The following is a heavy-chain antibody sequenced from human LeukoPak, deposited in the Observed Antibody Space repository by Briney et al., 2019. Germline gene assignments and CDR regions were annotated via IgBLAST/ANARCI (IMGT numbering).Heavy chain of an antibody. CDR3: ASWGYSSGPDY. J-gene: IGHJ4*02. CDR1: GYSFTSYW. CDR2: IDPSDSYT. V-gene: IGHV5-10-1*01. Sequence: GESLKISCKGSGYSFTSYWISWVRQMPGKGLEWMGRIDPSDSYTNYSPSFQGHVTILADKSISTPFLQWSSLKASDTAMYYSASWGYSSGPDYWGQGTLVTVSS. D-gene: IGHD6-19*01.